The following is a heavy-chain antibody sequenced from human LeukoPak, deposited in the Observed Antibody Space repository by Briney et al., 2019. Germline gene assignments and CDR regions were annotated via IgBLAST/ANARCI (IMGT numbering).Heavy chain of an antibody. CDR1: GFTFSSYG. V-gene: IGHV3-33*06. J-gene: IGHJ4*02. CDR2: IWYDGSNK. CDR3: AKVFAAKYGDLDY. Sequence: PGRSLRLSCAASGFTFSSYGMHWVRQAPGKGLEWVAVIWYDGSNKYYADSVKGRFTISRDNSKNTLYLQMNSLRAEDTAVYYCAKVFAAKYGDLDYWGQGTLVTVSS. D-gene: IGHD4-17*01.